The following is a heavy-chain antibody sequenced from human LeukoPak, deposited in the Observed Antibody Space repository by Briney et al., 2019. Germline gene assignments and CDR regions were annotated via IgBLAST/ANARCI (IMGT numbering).Heavy chain of an antibody. CDR2: ISSSSSYI. V-gene: IGHV3-21*01. Sequence: GGSLRLSCAASGFTFSSYSMNWVRQAPGKGLEWVSSISSSSSYIYYADSVKGRFTISRDNAKNSLYLQMNGLRAEDTAVYYCARSDGLQVDYWGQGTLVTVSS. CDR1: GFTFSSYS. J-gene: IGHJ4*02. D-gene: IGHD4-4*01. CDR3: ARSDGLQVDY.